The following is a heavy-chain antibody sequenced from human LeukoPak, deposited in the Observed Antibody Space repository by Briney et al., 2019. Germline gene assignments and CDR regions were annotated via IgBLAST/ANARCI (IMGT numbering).Heavy chain of an antibody. Sequence: ASVRVSCKASGYTFTSYYMHWVRQAPGQGLEWMGIINPSGGSTSYAQKFQGRVTMTRDTSTSTVYMELSSLRSEDTAVYYCARRIAVAGTGDYYYYMDVWGKGTTVTVSS. J-gene: IGHJ6*03. D-gene: IGHD6-19*01. CDR1: GYTFTSYY. CDR2: INPSGGST. V-gene: IGHV1-46*01. CDR3: ARRIAVAGTGDYYYYMDV.